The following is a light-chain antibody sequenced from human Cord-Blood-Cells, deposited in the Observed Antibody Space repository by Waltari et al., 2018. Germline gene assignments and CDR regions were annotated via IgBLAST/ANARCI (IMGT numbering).Light chain of an antibody. CDR2: YDS. Sequence: SYVLTQPPSVSVAPGKTARISCGGTNMGSKSVHWYQQKPGQATVLVIYYDSDRPSGIPERFSGSNSGNTATLTISRVEAGDEADYYCQVWDSSSDPVFGGGTKLTVL. CDR1: NMGSKS. CDR3: QVWDSSSDPV. V-gene: IGLV3-21*04. J-gene: IGLJ3*02.